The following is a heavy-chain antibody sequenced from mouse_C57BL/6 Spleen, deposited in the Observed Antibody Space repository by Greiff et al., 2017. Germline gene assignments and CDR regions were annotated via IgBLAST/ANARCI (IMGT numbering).Heavy chain of an antibody. D-gene: IGHD2-14*01. J-gene: IGHJ2*01. CDR3: ARHGTKGVRYFDY. Sequence: VQLQQSGPELVKPGASVKISCKASGYTFTDYYMNWVKQSHGKSLEWIGDINPNNGGTSYNQKFKGKATLTVDKSSSTAYMELRSLTSEDSAVYYCARHGTKGVRYFDYWGQGTTLTVSS. CDR2: INPNNGGT. CDR1: GYTFTDYY. V-gene: IGHV1-26*01.